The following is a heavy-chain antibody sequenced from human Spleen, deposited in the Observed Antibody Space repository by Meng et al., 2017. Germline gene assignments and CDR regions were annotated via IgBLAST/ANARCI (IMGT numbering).Heavy chain of an antibody. CDR1: GGSFSGYY. Sequence: SETLSLTCAVYGGSFSGYYWSWIRQPPGKGLEWIGEINHSGSTNYNPSLKSRVTISVDTSKNQFSLKLSSVTAADTAVCYCARGSPPVNDWGQGTLVTVSS. CDR2: INHSGST. CDR3: ARGSPPVND. V-gene: IGHV4-34*01. J-gene: IGHJ4*02.